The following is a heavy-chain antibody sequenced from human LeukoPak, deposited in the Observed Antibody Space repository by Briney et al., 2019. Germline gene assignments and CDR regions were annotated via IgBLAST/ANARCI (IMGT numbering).Heavy chain of an antibody. V-gene: IGHV4-34*01. CDR1: GGSFSGYY. CDR2: INHSGST. CDR3: ARGRYCSSTSCWSDY. Sequence: SETLSLTCAVYGGSFSGYYWSWIRQPPGKGLEWIGEINHSGSTNYNPSLKGRVTISVDTSKNQFSLKLSSMTAADTAVYYCARGRYCSSTSCWSDYWGQGTLVTVSS. D-gene: IGHD2-2*01. J-gene: IGHJ4*02.